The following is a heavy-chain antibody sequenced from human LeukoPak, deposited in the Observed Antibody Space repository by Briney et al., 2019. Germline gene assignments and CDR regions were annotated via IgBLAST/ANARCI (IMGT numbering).Heavy chain of an antibody. Sequence: GASVTVSCTASGYTFTGYYMHWVRQAPGQGLEGMGWINPNSGGTNYAQKFQGRVTITRDTSISTAYMDLSRLRSDDTAVYYCARDWGSGARNYYYMDVWGKGTTVTISS. CDR2: INPNSGGT. CDR1: GYTFTGYY. V-gene: IGHV1-2*02. D-gene: IGHD3-16*01. CDR3: ARDWGSGARNYYYMDV. J-gene: IGHJ6*03.